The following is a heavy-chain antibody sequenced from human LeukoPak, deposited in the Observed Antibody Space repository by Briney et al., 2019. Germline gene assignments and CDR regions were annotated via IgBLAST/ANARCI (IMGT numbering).Heavy chain of an antibody. V-gene: IGHV4-39*01. Sequence: SETLSLTCTVSGGSISSSSYYWGWIRQPPGKGLEWIGSIYYSGSTYYNPSLKSRVTISVDTSKNQFSLKLSSVTAADTAVYYCARHSAPYSSSSTFDYWGQGTLVTVSS. CDR2: IYYSGST. CDR1: GGSISSSSYY. D-gene: IGHD6-6*01. CDR3: ARHSAPYSSSSTFDY. J-gene: IGHJ4*02.